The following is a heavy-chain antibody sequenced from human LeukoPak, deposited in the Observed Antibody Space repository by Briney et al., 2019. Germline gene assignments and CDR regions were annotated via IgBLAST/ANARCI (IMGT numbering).Heavy chain of an antibody. CDR3: ARTRYCSGATCYSPELFDS. J-gene: IGHJ4*02. Sequence: SETLSLTCAVSGYSISSGFHWGWLRQSPGKGLEWIGSIFHGGNTYYNPSLKSRVTISVDTSMNQFSLRVTSVTAADTAVYYCARTRYCSGATCYSPELFDSWGQGTLVTVSS. D-gene: IGHD2-15*01. V-gene: IGHV4-38-2*01. CDR2: IFHGGNT. CDR1: GYSISSGFH.